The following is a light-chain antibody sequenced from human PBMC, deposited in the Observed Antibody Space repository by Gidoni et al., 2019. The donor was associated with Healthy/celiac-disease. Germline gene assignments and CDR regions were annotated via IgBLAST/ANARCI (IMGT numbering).Light chain of an antibody. J-gene: IGKJ1*01. CDR2: GAS. V-gene: IGKV3-20*01. Sequence: VLTPYPGTLSLSPGERATLSCRASQSVSSSYLAWYQQKPGQAPRLLIYGASSRATGIPDRFSGSGSGTDFTLTISRLEPEDFAVYYCQQYGSSPWTFGQGTKVEIK. CDR3: QQYGSSPWT. CDR1: QSVSSSY.